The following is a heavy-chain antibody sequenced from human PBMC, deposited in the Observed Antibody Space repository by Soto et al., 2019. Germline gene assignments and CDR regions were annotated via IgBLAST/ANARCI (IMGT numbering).Heavy chain of an antibody. CDR2: IYYSGST. Sequence: PSETLSLTCTVSGGSISSCNWSWIRQPPGKGQEWNGYIYYSGSTNYNHYPKSRVTISVDTSKNQFSLKLSSVTAADTVVYYCARLWGDGYNYDDYWGQGTLVTVSS. J-gene: IGHJ4*02. CDR1: GGSISSCN. D-gene: IGHD5-12*01. CDR3: ARLWGDGYNYDDY. V-gene: IGHV4-59*08.